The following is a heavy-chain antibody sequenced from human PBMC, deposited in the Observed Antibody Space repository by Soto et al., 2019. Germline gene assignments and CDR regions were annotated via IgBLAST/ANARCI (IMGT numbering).Heavy chain of an antibody. Sequence: QMQLQESSPGLVKPSQTLSLTCTVSGGSISCGGDHWNWIRQLPGKGLEWIGNIHYSGSTYYNPSLKSRLGVSLHTSKTQFSPKLSSMTAADTAVYYCERELRGAGNMDVWGQGTTVTVSS. D-gene: IGHD3-10*01. CDR3: ERELRGAGNMDV. J-gene: IGHJ6*02. CDR1: GGSISCGGDH. CDR2: IHYSGST. V-gene: IGHV4-31*03.